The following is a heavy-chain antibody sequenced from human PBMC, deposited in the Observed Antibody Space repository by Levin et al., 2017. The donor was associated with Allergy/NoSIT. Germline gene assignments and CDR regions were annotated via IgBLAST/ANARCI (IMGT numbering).Heavy chain of an antibody. V-gene: IGHV3-30*18. CDR1: GFTFSSYG. J-gene: IGHJ4*02. CDR3: AKDYYGSGSYLCEY. D-gene: IGHD3-10*01. CDR2: ISYDGSNK. Sequence: GESLKISCAASGFTFSSYGMHWVRQAPGKGLEWVAVISYDGSNKYYADSVKGRFTISRDNSKNTLYLQMNSLRAEDTAVYYCAKDYYGSGSYLCEYWGQGTLVTVSS.